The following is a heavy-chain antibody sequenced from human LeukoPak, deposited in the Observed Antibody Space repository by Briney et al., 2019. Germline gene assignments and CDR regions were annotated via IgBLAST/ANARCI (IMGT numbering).Heavy chain of an antibody. CDR3: ARGGGYYHDY. J-gene: IGHJ4*02. CDR1: GFTFSGYW. CDR2: ISSDGSST. Sequence: PGGSLRLSCAASGFTFSGYWMHWVRQAPGKGLVWVSLISSDGSSTSYTDSVKGRFTISRDNAKNTLYLQMNSLRAEDTAVYHCARGGGYYHDYWGQGTLVAVSS. D-gene: IGHD3-22*01. V-gene: IGHV3-74*01.